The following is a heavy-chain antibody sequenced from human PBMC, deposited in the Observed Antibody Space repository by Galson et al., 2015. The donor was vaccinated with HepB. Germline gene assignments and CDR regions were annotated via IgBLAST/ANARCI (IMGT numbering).Heavy chain of an antibody. CDR2: ISSSGSTI. Sequence: SLRLSCAASGFTFSDYYMSWIRQAPGKGLEWVSYISSSGSTIYYADSVKGRFTISRDNAKNSLYLQMNSLRAEDTAVYYCASRGIFGVVYDDYWGQGTLVTVSS. D-gene: IGHD3-3*02. CDR1: GFTFSDYY. J-gene: IGHJ4*02. CDR3: ASRGIFGVVYDDY. V-gene: IGHV3-11*01.